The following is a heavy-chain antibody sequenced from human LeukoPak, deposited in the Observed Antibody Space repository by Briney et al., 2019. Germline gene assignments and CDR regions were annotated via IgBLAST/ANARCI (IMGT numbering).Heavy chain of an antibody. D-gene: IGHD3-10*01. Sequence: PGGSLRLSCAASGFTFSSYAMSWVRQAPGKGLEGVSTITGSGLSTYYADSVKGRFTISRDNSKNTLYLQMNSLRAEDTAVYYCAKETYYYGSGPLTWGQGTLLTVSS. CDR3: AKETYYYGSGPLT. J-gene: IGHJ5*02. CDR1: GFTFSSYA. V-gene: IGHV3-23*01. CDR2: ITGSGLST.